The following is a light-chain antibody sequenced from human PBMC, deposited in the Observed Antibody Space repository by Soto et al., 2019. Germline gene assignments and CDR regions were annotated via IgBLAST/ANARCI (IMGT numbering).Light chain of an antibody. CDR2: GAS. CDR1: QSVSNNY. Sequence: EIVWTQSPGTLSLSPGERATLSCRASQSVSNNYLAWYQQKPGQAPRLLIYGASSRATGIPDRFSGSGSGTDFTLTISRLEPEDFAVYYCQQYGSSPLTFGRGTKVDIK. CDR3: QQYGSSPLT. J-gene: IGKJ4*01. V-gene: IGKV3-20*01.